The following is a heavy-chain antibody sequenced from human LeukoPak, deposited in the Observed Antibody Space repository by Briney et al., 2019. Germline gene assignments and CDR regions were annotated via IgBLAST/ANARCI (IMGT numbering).Heavy chain of an antibody. D-gene: IGHD3-10*02. V-gene: IGHV3-30*02. CDR2: IHYDSSTE. J-gene: IGHJ6*04. Sequence: GGSLRLSCAASGFAFSSYGMHWVRQAPGKGLEWVAYIHYDSSTEDYADSVKGRFTISRDNAKNSLYLQMNSLRAEDTAVYYCAELGITMIGGVWGKGTTVTISS. CDR3: AELGITMIGGV. CDR1: GFAFSSYG.